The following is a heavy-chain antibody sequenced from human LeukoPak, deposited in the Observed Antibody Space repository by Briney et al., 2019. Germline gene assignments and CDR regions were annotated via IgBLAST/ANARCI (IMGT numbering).Heavy chain of an antibody. V-gene: IGHV4-59*01. CDR2: IYYSGST. CDR1: GGSISNYY. CDR3: ARDSRYNWFDP. Sequence: SETLSLTCTVSGGSISNYYWSWIRQPPGKGLEWIGYIYYSGSTNYNPSLKSRVIISVDMSKNQFSLKLSSVTAADTAVYYCARDSRYNWFDPWGQGTLVTVSS. J-gene: IGHJ5*02.